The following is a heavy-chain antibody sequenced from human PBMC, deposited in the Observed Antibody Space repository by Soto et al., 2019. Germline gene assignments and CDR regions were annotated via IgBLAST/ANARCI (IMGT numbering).Heavy chain of an antibody. Sequence: QVQLQESGPGLVKPSQTLSLTCTVSGGSISSGGYYWSWFRPHPGKGLEWIGYLYYSGSTYYNPSLKRRVTISVDTSKNQFSLKLSSVTAADTAVYYCASGYCSSTSCYGINGAFDIWGQGTMVTVSS. J-gene: IGHJ3*02. CDR2: LYYSGST. D-gene: IGHD2-2*01. V-gene: IGHV4-31*03. CDR1: GGSISSGGYY. CDR3: ASGYCSSTSCYGINGAFDI.